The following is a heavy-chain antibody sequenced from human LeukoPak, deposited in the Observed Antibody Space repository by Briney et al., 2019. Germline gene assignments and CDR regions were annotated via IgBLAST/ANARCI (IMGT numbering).Heavy chain of an antibody. J-gene: IGHJ3*02. CDR2: INHSGST. Sequence: SETLSLTCVLYGGSSSNYYWSWIRQPPGKGLEWIGEINHSGSTNYNPSLRSRVTISLDTSRNQFSLKLNSVTAADTAVYYCAKSNGYGLVDIWGQGTMVTVSS. D-gene: IGHD3-10*01. CDR3: AKSNGYGLVDI. CDR1: GGSSSNYY. V-gene: IGHV4-34*01.